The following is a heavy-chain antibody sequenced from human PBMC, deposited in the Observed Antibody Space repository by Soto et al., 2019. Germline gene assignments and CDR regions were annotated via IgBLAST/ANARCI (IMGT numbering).Heavy chain of an antibody. J-gene: IGHJ4*02. CDR1: GGTFSSYA. V-gene: IGHV1-69*13. CDR3: ATGDSTFDY. D-gene: IGHD3-22*01. Sequence: CPVKVSFKASGGTFSSYAISLVRQAPGQGLEWMGGIIPIFGTANYAQKFQGRVTITADESTSTAYMELSSLRSEDTAVYYCATGDSTFDYWGQGTLVTVSS. CDR2: IIPIFGTA.